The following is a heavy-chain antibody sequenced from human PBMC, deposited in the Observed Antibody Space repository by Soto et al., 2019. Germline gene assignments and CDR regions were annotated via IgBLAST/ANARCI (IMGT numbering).Heavy chain of an antibody. CDR1: GFTFSSYG. CDR3: ARLGNGAVAVPMEYGY. D-gene: IGHD6-19*01. Sequence: GGSLRLSCAASGFTFSSYGMHWVRQAPGKGLEWVAVISYDGSNKYYADSVKGRFTISRDNSKNTLYLQMNSLRAEDTAVYYCARLGNGAVAVPMEYGYWGQGTLVTVSS. V-gene: IGHV3-30*03. CDR2: ISYDGSNK. J-gene: IGHJ4*02.